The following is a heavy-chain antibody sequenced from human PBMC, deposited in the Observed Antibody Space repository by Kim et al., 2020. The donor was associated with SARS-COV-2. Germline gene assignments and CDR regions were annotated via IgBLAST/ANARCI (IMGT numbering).Heavy chain of an antibody. CDR2: INAGNGNT. V-gene: IGHV1-3*01. CDR3: ARDGSAGRGNWGTTTY. Sequence: ASVKVSCKASGYTFTSYAMHWVRQAPGQRLEWMGWINAGNGNTKYSQKFQGRVTITRDTSASTAYMELSSLRSEDTAVYYCARDGSAGRGNWGTTTYWGQGTLVTVSS. J-gene: IGHJ4*02. D-gene: IGHD7-27*01. CDR1: GYTFTSYA.